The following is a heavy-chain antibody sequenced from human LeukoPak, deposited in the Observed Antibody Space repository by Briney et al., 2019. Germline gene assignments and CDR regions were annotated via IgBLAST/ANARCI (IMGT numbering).Heavy chain of an antibody. J-gene: IGHJ4*02. V-gene: IGHV3-48*03. CDR2: ISSGGSTV. CDR1: GFTFSSYE. Sequence: PGGSLRLACAASGFTFSSYEINWVRQAPGKGLEWVSYISSGGSTVYYADSVKGRFTISRDNAKNSLYLQMNSLRAEDTAVYYCARAFYGELDYWGQGNLVTVSS. CDR3: ARAFYGELDY. D-gene: IGHD4-17*01.